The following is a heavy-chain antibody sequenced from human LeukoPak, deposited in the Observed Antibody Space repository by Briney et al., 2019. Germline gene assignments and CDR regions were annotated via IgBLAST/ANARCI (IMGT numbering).Heavy chain of an antibody. CDR2: LYYSGST. Sequence: SETLSLTCTVSGGSISSSTYYWGWIRQPPGKGLEWIGSLYYSGSTYYNPSLKSRVTVSVDTSKNQFSLKLSSVTAADTAVYYCAREEVGALDYWGRGTLVTVSS. V-gene: IGHV4-39*07. D-gene: IGHD1-26*01. CDR1: GGSISSSTYY. CDR3: AREEVGALDY. J-gene: IGHJ4*02.